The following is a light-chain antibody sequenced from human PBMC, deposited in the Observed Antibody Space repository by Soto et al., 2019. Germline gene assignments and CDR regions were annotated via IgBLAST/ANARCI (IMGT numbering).Light chain of an antibody. J-gene: IGLJ1*01. Sequence: QSVLTQPPSASESPGQRVTISCSGSSSNVGSNAVNWYQQLPGTAPTLLIYSNNERLSGVPDRFSGSKSGTSASLAISGLQSEDEADYYCATWDDSLNGYVFGTRTKVTGL. V-gene: IGLV1-44*01. CDR1: SSNVGSNA. CDR3: ATWDDSLNGYV. CDR2: SNN.